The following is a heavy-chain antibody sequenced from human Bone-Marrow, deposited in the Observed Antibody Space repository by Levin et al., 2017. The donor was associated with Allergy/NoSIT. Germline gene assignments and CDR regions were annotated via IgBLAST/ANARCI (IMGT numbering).Heavy chain of an antibody. J-gene: IGHJ4*02. V-gene: IGHV3-48*01. CDR1: GFTFSSYS. CDR2: ISSSSSTI. Sequence: PGGSLRLSCAASGFTFSSYSMNWVRQAPGKGLEWVSYISSSSSTIYYADSVKGRFTISRDNAKNSLYLQMNSLRAEDTAVYYCARRGSHRGWYGVGYWGQGTLVTVSS. CDR3: ARRGSHRGWYGVGY. D-gene: IGHD6-19*01.